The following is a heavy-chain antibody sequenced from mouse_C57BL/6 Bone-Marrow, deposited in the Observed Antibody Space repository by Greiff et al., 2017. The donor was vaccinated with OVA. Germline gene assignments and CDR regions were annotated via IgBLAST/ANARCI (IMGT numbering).Heavy chain of an antibody. V-gene: IGHV1-50*01. CDR3: AREGSSGYYFYY. D-gene: IGHD3-2*02. CDR2: IDPSDSYT. J-gene: IGHJ2*01. CDR1: GYTFTSYW. Sequence: QVQLKQPGAELVKPGASVKLSCKASGYTFTSYWMQWVKQRPGQGLEWIGEIDPSDSYTNYNQKFKGKATLTVDTSSSTAYMQLSSLTSEDSAVYYCAREGSSGYYFYYWGQGTTLTVSS.